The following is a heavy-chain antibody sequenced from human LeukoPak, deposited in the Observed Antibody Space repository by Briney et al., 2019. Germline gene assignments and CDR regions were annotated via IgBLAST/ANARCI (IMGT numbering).Heavy chain of an antibody. D-gene: IGHD1-1*01. CDR2: ISAYNGHT. CDR3: ARGAVNRYNWNDDNYYFYYMDV. J-gene: IGHJ6*03. CDR1: GYTFIKYG. V-gene: IGHV1-18*01. Sequence: ASVKVSFKASGYTFIKYGISWVRQAPGKGLEWMGWISAYNGHTYYPQKLQGRVTMTTDTSTSTTYMELRSLRSDDTAVYYCARGAVNRYNWNDDNYYFYYMDVWGKGTTVTISS.